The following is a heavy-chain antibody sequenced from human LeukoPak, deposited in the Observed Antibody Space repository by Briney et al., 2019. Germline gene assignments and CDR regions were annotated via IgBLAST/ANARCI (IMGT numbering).Heavy chain of an antibody. CDR2: INPNSGVT. Sequence: ASVKVSYKASGYTFTVYYMHWVRQAPGQGLEGMGWINPNSGVTNYAQKFQGRVTMTRDTSISTAYMELSRLRSDDTAVYYCARDAPHNWFDPWGQGTLVTVSS. CDR3: ARDAPHNWFDP. CDR1: GYTFTVYY. J-gene: IGHJ5*02. V-gene: IGHV1-2*02.